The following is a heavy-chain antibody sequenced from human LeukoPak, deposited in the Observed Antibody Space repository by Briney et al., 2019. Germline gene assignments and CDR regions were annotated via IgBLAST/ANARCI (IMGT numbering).Heavy chain of an antibody. J-gene: IGHJ5*02. CDR1: GGSFSGYY. CDR3: ARGRHGPLNWFDP. CDR2: INHSGST. V-gene: IGHV4-34*01. D-gene: IGHD2-8*01. Sequence: SETLSLTCAVHGGSFSGYYWSWIRQPPGKGLEWIGEINHSGSTNYNPSLKSRVTISVDTSKNQFSLNLNSVTAADTAVYYCARGRHGPLNWFDPWGQGILVTVSS.